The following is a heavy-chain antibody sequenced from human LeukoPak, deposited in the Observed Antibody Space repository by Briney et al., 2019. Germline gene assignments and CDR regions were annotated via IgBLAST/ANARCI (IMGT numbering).Heavy chain of an antibody. CDR3: ARREGYDSSGYYYRDAFDI. J-gene: IGHJ3*02. V-gene: IGHV4-59*08. CDR2: IYYSGST. Sequence: PSETLSLTCTVSGGSISSYYWSWIRHPPGTGLEWIGYIYYSGSTNYNPSLKSRVTISVDTSKNQFSLKLSSVTAADTAVYYCARREGYDSSGYYYRDAFDIWGQGTMVTVSS. D-gene: IGHD3-22*01. CDR1: GGSISSYY.